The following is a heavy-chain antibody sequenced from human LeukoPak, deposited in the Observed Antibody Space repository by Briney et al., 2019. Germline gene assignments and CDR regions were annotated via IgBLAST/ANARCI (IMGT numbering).Heavy chain of an antibody. CDR1: GYTFTSYY. D-gene: IGHD6-13*01. CDR3: ALGAAAAGTGVDFDY. CDR2: INPSGGST. J-gene: IGHJ4*02. Sequence: ASVKVSCKASGYTFTSYYMHCVRHAPGEGLEWMGIINPSGGSTSYAQKFQGRVTMTRDTSTSTVYMELSSLRSEDTAVYYCALGAAAAGTGVDFDYWGQGTLVTVSS. V-gene: IGHV1-46*01.